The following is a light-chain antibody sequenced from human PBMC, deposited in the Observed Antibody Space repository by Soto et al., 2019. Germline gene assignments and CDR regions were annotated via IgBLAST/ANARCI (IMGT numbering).Light chain of an antibody. J-gene: IGKJ2*01. V-gene: IGKV1-39*01. Sequence: DIQMTQSPSSLSESVGDRVTISCWASQSISTSLCWFQQKPGRAPKLLISDASTLQSGVPSRFSGSGFGTDFTLTISSLQPEDFAAYYCLQTYTVPRTFGQGTNLDIK. CDR1: QSISTS. CDR2: DAS. CDR3: LQTYTVPRT.